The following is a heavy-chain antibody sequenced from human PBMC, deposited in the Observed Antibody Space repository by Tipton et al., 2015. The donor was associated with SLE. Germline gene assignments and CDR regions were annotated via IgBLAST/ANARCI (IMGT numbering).Heavy chain of an antibody. J-gene: IGHJ3*02. CDR3: ASQLTILDAFDI. CDR2: VWFDGSNQ. Sequence: SLRLSCEASGFTFSSYGMHWVRQAPGMGLEWVAVVWFDGSNQYYTDSVKGRFTISRDNSKNTLYLQMNSLRAEDTAVYYCASQLTILDAFDIWGQGTMVTVSS. V-gene: IGHV3-33*08. CDR1: GFTFSSYG. D-gene: IGHD1-1*01.